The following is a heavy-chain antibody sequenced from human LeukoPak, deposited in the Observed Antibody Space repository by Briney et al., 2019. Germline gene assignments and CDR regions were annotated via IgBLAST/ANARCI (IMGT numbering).Heavy chain of an antibody. CDR3: AKDIGSTVVGDYYYYYGMDV. J-gene: IGHJ6*02. D-gene: IGHD1-26*01. V-gene: IGHV3-33*03. CDR2: IWYDGSNK. Sequence: PGGSLRLSCAASGFTFSSYGMPWVRQAPGKGLEWVAVIWYDGSNKYYADSVKGRFTISRDNAKNSLYLQMNSLRAEDTALYYCAKDIGSTVVGDYYYYYGMDVWGQGTTVTVSS. CDR1: GFTFSSYG.